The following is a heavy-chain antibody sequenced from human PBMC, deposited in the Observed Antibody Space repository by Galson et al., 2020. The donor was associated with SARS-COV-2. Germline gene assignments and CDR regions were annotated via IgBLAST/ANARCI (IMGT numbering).Heavy chain of an antibody. CDR3: ARCESDTLAFGS. CDR1: GGSINSGDYY. V-gene: IGHV4-31*03. J-gene: IGHJ4*02. Sequence: SETLSLTCTVSGGSINSGDYYWSWIRQHPEKGLEWIGYIYYSGSTYYNPSLKSRVTISIDTSNNQFSLRLSSVTAADTALYYCARCESDTLAFGSWGQGTLVTVSS. CDR2: IYYSGST.